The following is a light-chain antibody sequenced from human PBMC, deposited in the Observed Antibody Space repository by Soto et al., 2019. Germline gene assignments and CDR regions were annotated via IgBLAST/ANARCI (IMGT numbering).Light chain of an antibody. CDR2: GAS. CDR3: QQYGTSPRT. CDR1: QSISGSN. V-gene: IGKV3-20*01. J-gene: IGKJ1*01. Sequence: EIVLTQSPGTLSLSPGERATLSCRASQSISGSNLAWYQQKPGQPPRLLIYGASTRATGIPDRFSGSGSGTDFALTISRLEPEDCAVYYCQQYGTSPRTFGQGTKVEIK.